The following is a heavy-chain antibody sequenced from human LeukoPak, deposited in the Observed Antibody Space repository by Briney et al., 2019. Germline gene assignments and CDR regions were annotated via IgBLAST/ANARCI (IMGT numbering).Heavy chain of an antibody. CDR2: IRYDGSNK. D-gene: IGHD3-10*01. V-gene: IGHV3-30*02. CDR3: AKDRYYGSGSPPAA. CDR1: GFTFSSYG. Sequence: GGSLRLSCAASGFTFSSYGMHWVRQAPGKGLEWVAFIRYDGSNKYYADSVKGRFTISRDNSKNTLYLQMNSLRAEDTAVHYCAKDRYYGSGSPPAAWGQGTMVTVSS. J-gene: IGHJ3*01.